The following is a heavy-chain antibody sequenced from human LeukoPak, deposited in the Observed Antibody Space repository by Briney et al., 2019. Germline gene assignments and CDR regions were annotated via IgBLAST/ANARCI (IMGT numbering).Heavy chain of an antibody. D-gene: IGHD6-25*01. CDR2: VSSSSSYI. V-gene: IGHV3-21*01. J-gene: IGHJ3*02. CDR3: ARAAPIDI. Sequence: GGPLRLSCAASGFSFSSYGMHWVRQAPGKGLEWVSSVSSSSSYIYYADSVKGRFTISRDNAKNSLYLQMNSLRAEDTAVYYCARAAPIDIWGQGTMVTVSS. CDR1: GFSFSSYG.